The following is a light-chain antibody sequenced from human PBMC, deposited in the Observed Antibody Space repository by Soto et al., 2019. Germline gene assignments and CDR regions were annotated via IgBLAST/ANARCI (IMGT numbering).Light chain of an antibody. V-gene: IGKV4-1*01. Sequence: DIVMTQSPDSLAVSLGERATINCKSSQSVLYSYNNKNYLAWYQQKPGQPPKLLIYGASNRASGVPDRFTGSGSETDFTLTISSLQAEDVGVYYCQHWYSTLSLTFGGGTKVEIK. CDR1: QSVLYSYNNKNY. CDR3: QHWYSTLSLT. CDR2: GAS. J-gene: IGKJ4*02.